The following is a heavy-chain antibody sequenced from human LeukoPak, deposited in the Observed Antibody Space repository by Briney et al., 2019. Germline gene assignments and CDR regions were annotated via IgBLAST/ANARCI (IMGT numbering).Heavy chain of an antibody. CDR1: GFTVSSNY. J-gene: IGHJ3*02. CDR2: IYSGGST. CDR3: ARDPDSSGWFDAFDI. D-gene: IGHD6-19*01. Sequence: GGSLRLSCAASGFTVSSNYMSWGRQAPGKGLEWVSVIYSGGSTYYADSVKGRFTISRDNSKNTLYLQMNSLRAEDTAVYYCARDPDSSGWFDAFDIWGQGTMATVSS. V-gene: IGHV3-53*05.